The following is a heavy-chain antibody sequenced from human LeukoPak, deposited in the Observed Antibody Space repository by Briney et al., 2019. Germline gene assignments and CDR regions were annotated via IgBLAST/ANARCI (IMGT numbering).Heavy chain of an antibody. CDR1: GFTFNNYA. D-gene: IGHD1-26*01. CDR2: IGTAVDT. CDR3: ARGGGGSYFDY. J-gene: IGHJ4*02. Sequence: GGSLRLSCAASGFTFNNYAMSCVRQAPGKGLEWVSAIGTAVDTYYPGSVKGRFTISRENAKNSLYLQMNSLRAGDTAVYYCARGGGGSYFDYWGQGTLVTVSS. V-gene: IGHV3-13*01.